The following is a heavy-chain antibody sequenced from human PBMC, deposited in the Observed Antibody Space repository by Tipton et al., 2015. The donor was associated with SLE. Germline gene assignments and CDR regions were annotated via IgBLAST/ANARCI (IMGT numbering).Heavy chain of an antibody. CDR3: AKDPGGFNGDYPGDY. D-gene: IGHD2-8*01. Sequence: SLRLSCAASGFAFKSYGMHWVRQAPGKGLEWVAFIRFDGGTENPADSVKGRFTISRDNSKNTLYLQMNDLRPEDTAVYYCAKDPGGFNGDYPGDYWGQGTLVTVSS. V-gene: IGHV3-30*02. CDR1: GFAFKSYG. J-gene: IGHJ4*02. CDR2: IRFDGGTE.